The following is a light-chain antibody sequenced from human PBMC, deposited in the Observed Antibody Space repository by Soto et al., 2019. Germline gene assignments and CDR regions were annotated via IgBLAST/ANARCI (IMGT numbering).Light chain of an antibody. V-gene: IGLV2-23*03. CDR1: SSDVGSYNL. J-gene: IGLJ2*01. Sequence: QSALTQPASVSGSPGQSITISCTGTSSDVGSYNLVSWYQQHPGKAPKLMIYEGSKRPSGVSNRFSGSKSGNTASLTISGLHAEEEADYYCCSCACSSTVSVVFGGGTKVTVL. CDR2: EGS. CDR3: CSCACSSTVSVV.